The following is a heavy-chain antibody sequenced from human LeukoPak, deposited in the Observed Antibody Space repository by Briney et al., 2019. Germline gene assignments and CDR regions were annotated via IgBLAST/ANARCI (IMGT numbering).Heavy chain of an antibody. V-gene: IGHV4-30-4*01. CDR2: IYSSGNT. J-gene: IGHJ4*02. Sequence: PSQTLSLTCTVSGDSISSGYSYWSWIRQPPGKGLEWIGYIYSSGNTYYNPSLKSLITMSVDTSKNQFSLKLSSVTAADTAVYYCARQDPGNYDFWSGPAYYFDYWGQGTLVTVSS. CDR3: ARQDPGNYDFWSGPAYYFDY. CDR1: GDSISSGYSY. D-gene: IGHD3-3*01.